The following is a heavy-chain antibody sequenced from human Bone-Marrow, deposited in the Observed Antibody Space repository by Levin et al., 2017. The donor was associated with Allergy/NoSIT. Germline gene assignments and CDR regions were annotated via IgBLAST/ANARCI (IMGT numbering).Heavy chain of an antibody. CDR1: GGIFNDLA. D-gene: IGHD6-19*01. V-gene: IGHV1-69*13. CDR3: ASDSRYASRWFFDN. J-gene: IGHJ4*02. Sequence: SVKVSCRASGGIFNDLAITWVRQAPGQGLEWLGGVITILHTPNYAQKFQGRLTISSDESTSTVDMELSSLRSEDTAIYYCASDSRYASRWFFDNWGQGTLVTVSS. CDR2: VITILHTP.